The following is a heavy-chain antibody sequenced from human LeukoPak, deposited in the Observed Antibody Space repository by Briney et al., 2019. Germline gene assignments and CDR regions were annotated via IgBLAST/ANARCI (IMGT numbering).Heavy chain of an antibody. CDR2: IYYSGST. D-gene: IGHD6-19*01. CDR3: ARHGGWLAGARN. V-gene: IGHV4-59*08. CDR1: GGSISNYY. J-gene: IGHJ4*02. Sequence: SETLSLTCTVSGGSISNYYWSWIRQSPGKGLEWIGNIYYSGSTNYNPSLKSRVTISVDTSKNQFSLKLTSVTAADTAVYYCARHGGWLAGARNWGQGTLVTVSS.